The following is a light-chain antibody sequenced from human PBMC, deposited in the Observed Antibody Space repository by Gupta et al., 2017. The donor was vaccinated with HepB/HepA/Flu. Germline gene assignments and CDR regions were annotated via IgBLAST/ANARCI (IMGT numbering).Light chain of an antibody. Sequence: DIQMTQSPSSLSASVGDRVTITCRASQGIRDDLAWYQQKPGKAPKRLIYTASNLESGVPSRFSGSGSGTEXTLTISXRQPEDLATYYCLQHNNYPPVSFGXGTKLEI. CDR1: QGIRDD. CDR2: TAS. V-gene: IGKV1-17*01. CDR3: LQHNNYPPVS. J-gene: IGKJ2*03.